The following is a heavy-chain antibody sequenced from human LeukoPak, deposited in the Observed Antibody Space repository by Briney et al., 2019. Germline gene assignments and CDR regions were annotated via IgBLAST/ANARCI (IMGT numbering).Heavy chain of an antibody. V-gene: IGHV3-23*01. CDR2: ISGSGGST. Sequence: GGSLRLSCAASGFTFSTYAMTWVRQAPGKGLEWVSTISGSGGSTYHADSVTGRFTISRDNSKNTLYLQMNSLRAEDTAVYYCAKMGGRGGYFDWRFDYWGQGTLVTVSS. CDR1: GFTFSTYA. D-gene: IGHD3-9*01. CDR3: AKMGGRGGYFDWRFDY. J-gene: IGHJ4*02.